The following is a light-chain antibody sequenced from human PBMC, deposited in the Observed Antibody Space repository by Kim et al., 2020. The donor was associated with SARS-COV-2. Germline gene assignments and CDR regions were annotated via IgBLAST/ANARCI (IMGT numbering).Light chain of an antibody. CDR1: QSVSDSY. V-gene: IGKV3-20*01. Sequence: EIVLTQSPGTLSLSPGERATLSCRASQSVSDSYIAWYQQRPGQAPRLLIDGEFNRATGIPDRFSGSGSGPDFTLTISRVEPEDSAVYYCQEYGRSQFTFGPGTKWISN. CDR2: GEF. CDR3: QEYGRSQFT. J-gene: IGKJ3*01.